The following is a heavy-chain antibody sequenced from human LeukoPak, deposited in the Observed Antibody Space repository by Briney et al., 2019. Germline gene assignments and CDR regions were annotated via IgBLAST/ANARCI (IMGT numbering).Heavy chain of an antibody. CDR3: AKDRGSSGSYVDY. D-gene: IGHD5-12*01. Sequence: PSETLSLTCAVYGGSFSGYYWSWIRQPPGKGLEWIGEINHSGSTNYNPSLKSRVTISVDTSKNQFSLKLSSVTAADTAVYYCAKDRGSSGSYVDYWGQGTLVTVSS. V-gene: IGHV4-34*01. CDR2: INHSGST. CDR1: GGSFSGYY. J-gene: IGHJ4*02.